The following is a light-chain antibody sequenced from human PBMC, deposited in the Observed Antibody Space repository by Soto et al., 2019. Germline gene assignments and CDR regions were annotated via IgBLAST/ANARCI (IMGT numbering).Light chain of an antibody. V-gene: IGKV3-20*01. CDR1: QTISSW. CDR3: QQYGRSPTT. J-gene: IGKJ1*01. Sequence: TQSPSTLAGCVGDGFTITCRASQTISSWLAWYQQKPGQAPRLLIYGASSRATGIPDRFSGSGSGTDFTLTISRLEPEDFAVYYCQQYGRSPTTFGQGTKVDIK. CDR2: GAS.